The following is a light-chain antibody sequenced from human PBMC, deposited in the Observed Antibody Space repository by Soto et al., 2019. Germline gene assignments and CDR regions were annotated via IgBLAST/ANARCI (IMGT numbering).Light chain of an antibody. V-gene: IGKV1-39*01. J-gene: IGKJ1*01. Sequence: DIQMTQSPCSLSASVGDRVTITCRASQSISSYLNWYQQKPGKAPKLLIYAASSLQSGVPSRFSGSGSGTDFTLTISSLQPDDFATYYCQHYNSYSEAFGQGTKVDIK. CDR2: AAS. CDR1: QSISSY. CDR3: QHYNSYSEA.